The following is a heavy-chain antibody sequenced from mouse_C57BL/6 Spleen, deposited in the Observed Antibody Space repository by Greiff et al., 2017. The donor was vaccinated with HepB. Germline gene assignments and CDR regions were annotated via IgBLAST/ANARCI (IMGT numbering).Heavy chain of an antibody. CDR1: GYTFTSYW. Sequence: VQLQQPGAELVKPGASVKLSCKASGYTFTSYWMHWVKQRPGRGLEWIGRIDPNSGGTKYNEKFKSKATLTVDKPSSTACMQLSSLTSEDSAVYYCAIHDGSSSDWFAYWGQGTLVTVSA. D-gene: IGHD1-1*01. CDR2: IDPNSGGT. V-gene: IGHV1-72*01. J-gene: IGHJ3*01. CDR3: AIHDGSSSDWFAY.